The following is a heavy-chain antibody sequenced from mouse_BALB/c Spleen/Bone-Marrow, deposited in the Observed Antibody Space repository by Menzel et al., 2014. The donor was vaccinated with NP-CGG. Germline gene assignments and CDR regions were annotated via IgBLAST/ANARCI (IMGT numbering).Heavy chain of an antibody. D-gene: IGHD2-3*01. CDR3: ARALGDGYYYAMDY. V-gene: IGHV1-69*02. CDR2: IDPSDSET. Sequence: LQLQQSGAELVKPGAPVKLSCKASGYTFTSYWMNWVKQRPGRGLEWIGRIDPSDSETHYNQKFKDKATLTVDKSSSTAYIQLSSLTSEDSAVYYCARALGDGYYYAMDYWGKGTSVTVSS. CDR1: GYTFTSYW. J-gene: IGHJ4*01.